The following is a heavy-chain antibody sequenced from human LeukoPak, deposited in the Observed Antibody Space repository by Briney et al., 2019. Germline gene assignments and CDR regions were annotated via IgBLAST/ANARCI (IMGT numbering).Heavy chain of an antibody. Sequence: ASVKVSCKASGYTFTGYYMHWVRQAPGQGREGRGWINPNSGGTNYAQKFQGWVTMTRDTSISTAYMELSRLRSDDTAVYYCARGRIVVVPAATPAYYFDYWGQGTLVTVSS. CDR1: GYTFTGYY. CDR3: ARGRIVVVPAATPAYYFDY. CDR2: INPNSGGT. V-gene: IGHV1-2*04. J-gene: IGHJ4*02. D-gene: IGHD2-2*01.